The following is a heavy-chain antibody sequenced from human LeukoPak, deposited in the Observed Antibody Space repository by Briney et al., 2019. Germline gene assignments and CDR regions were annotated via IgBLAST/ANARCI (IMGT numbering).Heavy chain of an antibody. CDR3: ARHGGDYGDLLDP. Sequence: SETLSLTCTVSGGSISSSSYYWGWIRQPPGKGLEWIGSIYYSGSTYYNPSLKSRVAISVDTSKNQFSLKLSSVTAADTAVYYCARHGGDYGDLLDPWGQGTLVTVSS. V-gene: IGHV4-39*01. J-gene: IGHJ5*02. D-gene: IGHD4-17*01. CDR2: IYYSGST. CDR1: GGSISSSSYY.